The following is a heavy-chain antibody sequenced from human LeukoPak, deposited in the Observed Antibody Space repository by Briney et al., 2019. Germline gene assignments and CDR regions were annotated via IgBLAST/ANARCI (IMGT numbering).Heavy chain of an antibody. V-gene: IGHV4-39*07. J-gene: IGHJ3*02. CDR2: IYYSGST. Sequence: SEILSLTCTVSGGSISSSSYYWGWIRQPPGKGLEWIGSIYYSGSTYYNPSLKSRVTISVDTSKNQFSLKLSSVTAADTAVYYCARMMKYYYDSTGAFDIWGQGTMVTVSS. D-gene: IGHD3-22*01. CDR3: ARMMKYYYDSTGAFDI. CDR1: GGSISSSSYY.